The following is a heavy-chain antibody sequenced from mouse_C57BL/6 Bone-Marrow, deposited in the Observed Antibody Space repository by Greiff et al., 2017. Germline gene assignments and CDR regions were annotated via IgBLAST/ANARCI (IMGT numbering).Heavy chain of an antibody. CDR1: GYTFTSYW. D-gene: IGHD1-1*01. Sequence: QVQLQQPGAELVRPGSSVKLSCKASGYTFTSYWMHWVKQRPIQGLEWIGNIDPSDSDTHYNQKFKDKATLTVDKSSSTAYMQLSSLTSEDSAVYYCARSTAVVEDWFAYWGQGTLVTVSA. CDR3: ARSTAVVEDWFAY. CDR2: IDPSDSDT. V-gene: IGHV1-52*01. J-gene: IGHJ3*01.